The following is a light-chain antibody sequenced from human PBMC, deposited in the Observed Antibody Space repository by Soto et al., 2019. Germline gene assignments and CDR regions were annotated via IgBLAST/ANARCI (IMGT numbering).Light chain of an antibody. CDR1: NSDVGGYNY. V-gene: IGLV2-14*01. CDR3: SSYTSSSTFVV. J-gene: IGLJ2*01. CDR2: EVS. Sequence: QSALTQPASVSGSPGQSITISCTGTNSDVGGYNYVSWYQQHPGKAPKLMIYEVSHRPSGVSNRFSGSKSGNTASLTISGLQAEDEADYYCSSYTSSSTFVVFGGGTQLTVL.